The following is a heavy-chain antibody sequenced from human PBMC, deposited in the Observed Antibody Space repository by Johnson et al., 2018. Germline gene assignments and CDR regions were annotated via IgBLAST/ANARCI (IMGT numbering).Heavy chain of an antibody. CDR2: IWYDGSQK. CDR1: GFTFYSYG. V-gene: IGHV3-33*01. J-gene: IGHJ3*02. Sequence: QVQLVQSGGGVVQPGRSLRLSCAASGFTFYSYGMHWVRQAPGKGLAWVAIIWYDGSQKYYADSVRGRFTISRDNSKNTLYLPMNSLRAEDTAVYYCARDEGDAFDIWGQGTMVTVSS. CDR3: ARDEGDAFDI.